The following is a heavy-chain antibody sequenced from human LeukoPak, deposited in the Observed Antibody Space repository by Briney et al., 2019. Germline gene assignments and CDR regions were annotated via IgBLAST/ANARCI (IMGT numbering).Heavy chain of an antibody. J-gene: IGHJ5*02. Sequence: SETLSLTCTVSGGSISSYYWSWIRQPAGTALEWIGRIYTSGTITYNPSLKSRVTMSVDTSKNQFSLQLNSVTPEDTAVYYCARVGYSSGWYSFGWFDPWGQGTLVTVSS. V-gene: IGHV4-4*07. CDR1: GGSISSYY. D-gene: IGHD6-19*01. CDR3: ARVGYSSGWYSFGWFDP. CDR2: IYTSGTI.